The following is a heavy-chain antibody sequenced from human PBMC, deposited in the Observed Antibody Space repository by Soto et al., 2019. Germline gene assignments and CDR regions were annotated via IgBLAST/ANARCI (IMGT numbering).Heavy chain of an antibody. D-gene: IGHD3-22*01. Sequence: SGPTLVNPTETLTLTCSVSGFSLTDTRMGVSWIRQAPGKALEWLAHIISNDDKSYSTSLKSRLTISKDTSRSQVVLRMTNMDPVDTGRYYCARALFYSDSDGYYFEFDYWGPGTLVTVSS. CDR2: IISNDDK. CDR1: GFSLTDTRMG. J-gene: IGHJ4*02. CDR3: ARALFYSDSDGYYFEFDY. V-gene: IGHV2-26*01.